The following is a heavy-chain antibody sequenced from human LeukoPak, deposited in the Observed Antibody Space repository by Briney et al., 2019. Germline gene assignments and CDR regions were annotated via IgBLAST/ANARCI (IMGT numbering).Heavy chain of an antibody. V-gene: IGHV4-38-2*01. CDR3: ARVQYYYDSTASGFDY. D-gene: IGHD3-22*01. J-gene: IGHJ4*02. Sequence: PSETLSLTCAVSGFSISSGYYWGWIRQPPGKGLEWIGSIYHSGSTYYNPSLKSRVTISVDTSKNQFSLKLSSVTAADTAVYYCARVQYYYDSTASGFDYWGQGTLVTVSS. CDR2: IYHSGST. CDR1: GFSISSGYY.